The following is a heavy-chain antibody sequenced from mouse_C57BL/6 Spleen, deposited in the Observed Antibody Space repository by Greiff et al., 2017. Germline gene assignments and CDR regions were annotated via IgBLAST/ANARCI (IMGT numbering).Heavy chain of an antibody. CDR2: ISYDGSN. Sequence: ESGPGLVKPSQSLSLTCSVTGYSITSGYYWNWIRQFPGNKLEWMGYISYDGSNNYNPSLKNRISITRDTSKNQFFLKLNSVTTEDTATYYCARYDYDPYFDYWGQGTTLTVSS. CDR3: ARYDYDPYFDY. J-gene: IGHJ2*01. CDR1: GYSITSGYY. V-gene: IGHV3-6*01. D-gene: IGHD2-4*01.